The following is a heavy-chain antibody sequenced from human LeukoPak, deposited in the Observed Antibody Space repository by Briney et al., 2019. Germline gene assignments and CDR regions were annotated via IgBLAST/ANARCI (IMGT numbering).Heavy chain of an antibody. D-gene: IGHD4-17*01. CDR1: GFTFSSYS. Sequence: GGSLRLSCAASGFTFSSYSMNWVRQAPGKGLEWVSYISSSSSTIYYADSVKGRFTISRDNAKNSLYLQMNSLRAEDTAVYYCAREPTTVIASFDYRGQGTLVTVSS. J-gene: IGHJ4*02. CDR2: ISSSSSTI. V-gene: IGHV3-48*01. CDR3: AREPTTVIASFDY.